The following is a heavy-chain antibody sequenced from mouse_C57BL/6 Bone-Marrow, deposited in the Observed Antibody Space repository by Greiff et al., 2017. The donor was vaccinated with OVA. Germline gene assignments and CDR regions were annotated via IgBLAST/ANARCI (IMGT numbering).Heavy chain of an antibody. D-gene: IGHD2-5*01. CDR3: AREGYSNYVGYFDY. J-gene: IGHJ2*01. Sequence: EVKLMESGGGLVKPGGSLKLSCAASGFTFSSYAMSWVRQTPEKRLEWVATISDGGSYTYYPDNVKGRFTITRDNAKNNLYLQMSQLKSEDTAMYYCAREGYSNYVGYFDYWGQGTTLTVSS. CDR1: GFTFSSYA. CDR2: ISDGGSYT. V-gene: IGHV5-4*01.